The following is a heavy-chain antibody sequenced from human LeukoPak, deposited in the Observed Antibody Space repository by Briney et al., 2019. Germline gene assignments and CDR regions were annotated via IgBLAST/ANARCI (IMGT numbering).Heavy chain of an antibody. CDR2: IYPGDSDT. J-gene: IGHJ5*02. CDR1: GYSFTSYW. CDR3: ARRGFWGGYLGGRQDSNWFDP. V-gene: IGHV5-51*01. D-gene: IGHD3-3*01. Sequence: GESLKISCKGSGYSFTSYWIGWVRQMPGKGLEWMGIIYPGDSDTRYSPSFQGQVTISADKSISTAYLQWSSLKASDTAMYYCARRGFWGGYLGGRQDSNWFDPWGQGTLVTVSS.